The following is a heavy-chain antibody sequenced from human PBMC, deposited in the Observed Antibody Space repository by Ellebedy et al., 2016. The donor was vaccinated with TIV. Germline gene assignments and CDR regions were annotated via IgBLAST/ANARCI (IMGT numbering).Heavy chain of an antibody. CDR3: AKDPSVLPAAMFDY. Sequence: GESLKISCAASGFTVSNNYISWVRQAPGKGLEWVSVIYSGGSTYYADSVKGRFTISRDNSKNTVYLQMNSLGAEDTAVYYCAKDPSVLPAAMFDYWGQGILVTVSS. V-gene: IGHV3-53*01. J-gene: IGHJ4*02. CDR1: GFTVSNNY. D-gene: IGHD2-2*01. CDR2: IYSGGST.